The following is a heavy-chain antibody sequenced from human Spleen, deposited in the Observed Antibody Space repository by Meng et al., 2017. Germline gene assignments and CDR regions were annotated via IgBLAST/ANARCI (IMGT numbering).Heavy chain of an antibody. Sequence: VELVGFGGGVVQPGRSLRLACAASGFTFSSYGMTWVRQAPGKGLEGVAVIWYDGSNKYYAESVKGRFTISRDNSKNTLYLQMNSLRAEDTAVYYCARENSIAVAGGLHYWGQGALVTVSS. V-gene: IGHV3-33*01. CDR3: ARENSIAVAGGLHY. CDR2: IWYDGSNK. CDR1: GFTFSSYG. J-gene: IGHJ4*02. D-gene: IGHD6-19*01.